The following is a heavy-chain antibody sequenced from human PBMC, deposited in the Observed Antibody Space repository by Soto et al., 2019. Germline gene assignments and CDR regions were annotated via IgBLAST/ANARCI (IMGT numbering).Heavy chain of an antibody. CDR1: GFTFSSYT. Sequence: GGSLRLSCAAYGFTFSSYTMNWVRQAPGKGLEWISHITHSSSAIYYADSVRGRFTVSRDNAKNSLYLQLNSLRAEDTAVYYCAASILVSRQYFDLWGRGTLVTVSS. J-gene: IGHJ2*01. CDR3: AASILVSRQYFDL. V-gene: IGHV3-48*01. D-gene: IGHD3-9*01. CDR2: ITHSSSAI.